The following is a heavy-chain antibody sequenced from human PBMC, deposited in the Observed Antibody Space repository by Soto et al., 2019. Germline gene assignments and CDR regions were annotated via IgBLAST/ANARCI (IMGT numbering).Heavy chain of an antibody. Sequence: ASVKVSCKASGFTFTSSAVQWVRQARGQRLEWIGWIVVGSGNTNYAQKFQERVTITRDMSTSTAYMELSSLRSEDTAVYYCGEEGFSRIVGAAIWGKGKMVTV. J-gene: IGHJ3*02. D-gene: IGHD3-22*01. V-gene: IGHV1-58*01. CDR1: GFTFTSSA. CDR2: IVVGSGNT. CDR3: GEEGFSRIVGAAI.